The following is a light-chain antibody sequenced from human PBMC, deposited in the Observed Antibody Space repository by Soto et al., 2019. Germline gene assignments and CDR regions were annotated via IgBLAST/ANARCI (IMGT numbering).Light chain of an antibody. CDR2: EGS. Sequence: QSVLTQPASVSGSPGQSITISCTGTSSDVGSYNLVSWYQQHPGKAPKLMIYEGSKRPSGVSNRFSGSKSGNTASLTISGLQAEDEADYYCCSYAGSSTFHVLGTGTKVPVL. CDR1: SSDVGSYNL. V-gene: IGLV2-23*01. J-gene: IGLJ1*01. CDR3: CSYAGSSTFHV.